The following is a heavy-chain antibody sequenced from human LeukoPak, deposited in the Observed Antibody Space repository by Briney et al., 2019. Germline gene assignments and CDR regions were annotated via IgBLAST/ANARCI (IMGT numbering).Heavy chain of an antibody. CDR2: IWYDGSNK. CDR3: AKTEGATFDAFDI. D-gene: IGHD1-26*01. V-gene: IGHV3-33*06. CDR1: GFTFSSYG. Sequence: GRSLRLSCAASGFTFSSYGMHWVRQAPGKGLEGVAVIWYDGSNKYYADSVKGRFTISRDNSKNTLYLQMNSLRAEDTAVYYCAKTEGATFDAFDIWGQGTMVTVSS. J-gene: IGHJ3*02.